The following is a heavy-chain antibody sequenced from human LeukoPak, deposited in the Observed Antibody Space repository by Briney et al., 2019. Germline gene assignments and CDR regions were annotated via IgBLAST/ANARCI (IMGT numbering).Heavy chain of an antibody. CDR1: GFTFDDYG. CDR2: ITWNGNTA. CDR3: ARGGSFNNY. V-gene: IGHV3-20*04. Sequence: GGSLRLSCAASGFTFDDYGMTWVRQAPGKGLEWVSGITWNGNTAGYADSVKGRFTISRDNAKSSLYLQMNSLRAEDTAFYYCARGGSFNNYWGQGTLVTVSA. J-gene: IGHJ4*02. D-gene: IGHD3-16*01.